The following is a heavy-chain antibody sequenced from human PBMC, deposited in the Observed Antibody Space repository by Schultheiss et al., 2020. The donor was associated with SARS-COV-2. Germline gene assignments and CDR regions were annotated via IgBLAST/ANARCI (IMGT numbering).Heavy chain of an antibody. Sequence: GGSLRLSCAASGFTFSSYAMSWVRQAPGKGLEWVAVISYDGSNKYYADSVKGRFTISRDNSKNTLYLQMNSLRAEDTAVYYCAKDLPNIVVVPAATVDYWGQGTLVTVSS. CDR2: ISYDGSNK. CDR3: AKDLPNIVVVPAATVDY. V-gene: IGHV3-30*12. J-gene: IGHJ4*02. CDR1: GFTFSSYA. D-gene: IGHD2-2*01.